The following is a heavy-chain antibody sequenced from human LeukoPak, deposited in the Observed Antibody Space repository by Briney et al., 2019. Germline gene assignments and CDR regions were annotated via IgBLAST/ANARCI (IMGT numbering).Heavy chain of an antibody. CDR2: INHSGST. V-gene: IGHV4-34*01. CDR1: GGSFSGYY. J-gene: IGHJ4*02. CDR3: ARAADYYDSSGYYPLDY. D-gene: IGHD3-22*01. Sequence: SETLSLTCAVCGGSFSGYYWSWIRQPPGKGLEWIGEINHSGSTNYNPSLKSRVTISVDTSKNQFSLKLSSVTAADTAVYYCARAADYYDSSGYYPLDYWGQGTLVTVSS.